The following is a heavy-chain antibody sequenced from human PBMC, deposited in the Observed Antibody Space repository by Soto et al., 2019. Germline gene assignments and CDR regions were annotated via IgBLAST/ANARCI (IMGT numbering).Heavy chain of an antibody. J-gene: IGHJ5*02. V-gene: IGHV1-18*01. Sequence: ASVKVSCKASGYTFTSYGISWVRQAPGQGLEWMGWISAYNGNTNYAQKLQDRVTMTTDTSTSTAYMELRSLRSDDTAVYYCARMVTGTGDNWLDPWGQGAMVTVYS. CDR1: GYTFTSYG. D-gene: IGHD1-1*01. CDR3: ARMVTGTGDNWLDP. CDR2: ISAYNGNT.